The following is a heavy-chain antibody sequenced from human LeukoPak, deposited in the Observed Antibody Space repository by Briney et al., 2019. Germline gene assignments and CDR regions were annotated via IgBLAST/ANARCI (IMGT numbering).Heavy chain of an antibody. J-gene: IGHJ4*02. CDR3: PKLRGFVATLGYAADY. CDR2: VTTNGGSS. V-gene: IGHV3-23*01. CDR1: GFTFSSYA. D-gene: IGHD5-12*01. Sequence: GGSLRLSCAASGFTFSSYAMSWVRQAPGKGLEWVSAVTTNGGSSYYADSVKGRFTICRDNSNNTLFLQVNSLRAEDTPLYYCPKLRGFVATLGYAADYRGQGTLVTVSS.